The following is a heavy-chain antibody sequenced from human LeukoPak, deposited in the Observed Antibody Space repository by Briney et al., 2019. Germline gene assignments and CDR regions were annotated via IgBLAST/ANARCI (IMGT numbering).Heavy chain of an antibody. V-gene: IGHV3-23*01. Sequence: GGSLRLSCAASGFTLSTYVMSWVRQAPGKGLEWVSSISHSGGPTYYADSVEGRFTFSRDNSKNTLYLQMHSLRTEDTAVYYCARDGGNSFSYALDIWGQGTMVTVSA. CDR3: ARDGGNSFSYALDI. CDR1: GFTLSTYV. CDR2: ISHSGGPT. J-gene: IGHJ3*02. D-gene: IGHD4-23*01.